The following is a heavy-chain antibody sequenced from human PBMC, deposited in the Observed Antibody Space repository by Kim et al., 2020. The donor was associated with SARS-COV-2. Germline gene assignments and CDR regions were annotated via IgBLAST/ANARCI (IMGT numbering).Heavy chain of an antibody. CDR2: NT. Sequence: NTKFSQKCQGRVTITRDTSASTAYMELTSLRSEDTAIYDCARGSGWAFDYWGQGTLVTVAS. CDR3: ARGSGWAFDY. J-gene: IGHJ4*02. V-gene: IGHV1-3*01. D-gene: IGHD6-19*01.